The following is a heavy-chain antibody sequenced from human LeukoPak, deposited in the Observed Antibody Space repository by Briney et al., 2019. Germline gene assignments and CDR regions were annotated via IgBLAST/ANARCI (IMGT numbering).Heavy chain of an antibody. CDR3: TTGEMDH. Sequence: PGGSLRLSCVGSGVAFSPHWMIWVRQAPGKGLEWVAIINQDGTQKYCVDSVESRFTISRDNARNSVYLQMTSLGAEDTAVYYCTTGEMDHWGQGTHVTVSS. CDR1: GVAFSPHW. CDR2: INQDGTQK. D-gene: IGHD7-27*01. J-gene: IGHJ4*02. V-gene: IGHV3-7*01.